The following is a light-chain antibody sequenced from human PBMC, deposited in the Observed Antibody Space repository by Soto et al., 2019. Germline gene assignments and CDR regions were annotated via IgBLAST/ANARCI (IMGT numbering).Light chain of an antibody. CDR3: QQYYSDFFT. CDR2: WGS. Sequence: DIVMTQAPDSLAVSLGERATISCKSSQSLLYSSNNRTYLAWYQHRPGESPKMLIFWGSARESGVPDRFSGSGSETDFTLTINGLQPEDAAIYYCQQYYSDFFTFGQGTRLEIK. J-gene: IGKJ2*01. CDR1: QSLLYSSNNRTY. V-gene: IGKV4-1*01.